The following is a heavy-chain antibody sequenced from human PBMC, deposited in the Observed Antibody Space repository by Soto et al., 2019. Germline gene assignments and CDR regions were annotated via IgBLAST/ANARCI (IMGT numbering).Heavy chain of an antibody. D-gene: IGHD3-10*01. J-gene: IGHJ5*01. CDR3: VKQTGSWSYYNAGSGDQFYS. Sequence: PGGSLRLSCAASGFTFSSYGMHWVRQAPGKGLEWVAVISYDGSNKYYADSVKGRFTISRDNSKNTLYLDMTSLRPEDTAIYYCVKQTGSWSYYNAGSGDQFYSWGKGTLVTVSS. CDR2: ISYDGSNK. CDR1: GFTFSSYG. V-gene: IGHV3-30*18.